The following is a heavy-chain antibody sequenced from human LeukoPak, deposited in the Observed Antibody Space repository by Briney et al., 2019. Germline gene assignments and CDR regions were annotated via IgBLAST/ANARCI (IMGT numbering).Heavy chain of an antibody. J-gene: IGHJ4*02. V-gene: IGHV3-9*01. D-gene: IGHD1-14*01. CDR1: GFTFDDYA. Sequence: GGSLRLSCAASGFTFDDYAMHWVRQAPGKGLEWVSGISWNSGSIGYADSVKGRFTISRDNAKKSLFLELNSLRADDTAVFYCARDPGSSAFDLWGQGSLVTVST. CDR3: ARDPGSSAFDL. CDR2: ISWNSGSI.